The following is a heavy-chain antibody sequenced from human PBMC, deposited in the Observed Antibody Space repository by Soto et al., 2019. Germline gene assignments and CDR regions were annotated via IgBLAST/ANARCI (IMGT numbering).Heavy chain of an antibody. CDR2: ISGSGGST. J-gene: IGHJ5*02. D-gene: IGHD2-8*01. V-gene: IGHV3-23*01. Sequence: HPGGSLRLSCAASGFTFSSYAMSWVRQAPGKGLEWVSAISGSGGSTYYADSVKGRFTISRDNSKNTLYLQMNSLRAEDTAVYYCAKVFKIVLMVYGFDPWGQGTLVTVSS. CDR1: GFTFSSYA. CDR3: AKVFKIVLMVYGFDP.